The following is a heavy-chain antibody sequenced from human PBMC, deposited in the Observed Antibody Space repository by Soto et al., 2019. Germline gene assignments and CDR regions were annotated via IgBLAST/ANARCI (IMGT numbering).Heavy chain of an antibody. D-gene: IGHD6-13*01. Sequence: PGGSLRLSCAASGFSVSRNYMSWVRQAPGKGLEWVSLIYSSGGAYYADSVKGRFTISRDNSKNTLYLQMNSLRVEDTAVYYCARESAAAGTMGWGPGTLVTVSS. CDR2: IYSSGGA. V-gene: IGHV3-66*01. CDR3: ARESAAAGTMG. CDR1: GFSVSRNY. J-gene: IGHJ4*02.